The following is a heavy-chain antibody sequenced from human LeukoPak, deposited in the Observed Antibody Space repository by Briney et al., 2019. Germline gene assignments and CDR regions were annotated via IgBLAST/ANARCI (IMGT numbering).Heavy chain of an antibody. CDR1: GGSISSGSYY. CDR3: ARGSSSSSVDY. Sequence: PSETLSLTCTVSGGSISSGSYYWSWIRQPAGKGLEWIGRIYTSGSTNYNPSLKSRVTISVDTSKNQFSLKLSSVTAADTAVYYCARGSSSSSVDYWGQGTLVTVSS. D-gene: IGHD6-6*01. J-gene: IGHJ4*02. V-gene: IGHV4-61*02. CDR2: IYTSGST.